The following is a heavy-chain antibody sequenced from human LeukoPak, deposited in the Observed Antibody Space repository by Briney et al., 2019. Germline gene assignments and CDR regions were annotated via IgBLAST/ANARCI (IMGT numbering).Heavy chain of an antibody. J-gene: IGHJ4*02. Sequence: PGGSLRLSCAASGFTFSSYSMNWVRQAPGKGLEWVSSIGSSSSYIYYADSVKGRFTISRDNAKNSLYLQMNSLRAEDTAVYYCAGYCSSTSCPGDFDYWGQGTLVTVSS. D-gene: IGHD2-2*01. CDR3: AGYCSSTSCPGDFDY. CDR1: GFTFSSYS. V-gene: IGHV3-21*01. CDR2: IGSSSSYI.